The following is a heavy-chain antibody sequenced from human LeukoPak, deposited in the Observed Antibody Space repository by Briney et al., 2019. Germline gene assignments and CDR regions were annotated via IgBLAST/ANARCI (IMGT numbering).Heavy chain of an antibody. J-gene: IGHJ6*02. CDR3: ARNAGTRDYYYGMDV. CDR2: FFYSGST. D-gene: IGHD2-2*01. CDR1: GASINKYY. V-gene: IGHV4-59*08. Sequence: SETLSLTCTVSGASINKYYWNWVRQPPGKGLEWIGYFFYSGSTRYNPSLKSRVAISGDMSNNQFSLRLTSLTAADTAVYYCARNAGTRDYYYGMDVWGQGTTVIVSS.